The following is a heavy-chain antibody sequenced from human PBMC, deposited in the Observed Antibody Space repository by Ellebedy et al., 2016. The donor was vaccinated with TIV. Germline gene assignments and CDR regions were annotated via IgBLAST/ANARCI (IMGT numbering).Heavy chain of an antibody. D-gene: IGHD1-20*01. V-gene: IGHV4-4*07. J-gene: IGHJ4*02. CDR2: VYTSGST. CDR1: GVSISTYY. CDR3: ARRALSNWFFDY. Sequence: MPSETLSLTCTVSGVSISTYYWSWIRQPAGKGLEWIGRVYTSGSTIYNPSLKSRVTMSLDTSKNQFSLKLTSVTAADTATYFCARRALSNWFFDYWGQGTLVTVSS.